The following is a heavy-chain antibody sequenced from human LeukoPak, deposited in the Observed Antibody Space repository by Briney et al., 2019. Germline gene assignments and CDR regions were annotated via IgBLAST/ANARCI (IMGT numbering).Heavy chain of an antibody. CDR2: INSGGDTI. CDR1: GFSFSDNF. J-gene: IGHJ4*02. D-gene: IGHD5-18*01. Sequence: PGESLRLSCTASGFSFSDNFMGWIRQAPGKGLEWVSYINSGGDTIHYLDAVKGRFSISRDNSKRSLYLQMSRLKVDDTAVYYCARGGYGWTFKQWGQGTLVSVSS. V-gene: IGHV3-11*01. CDR3: ARGGYGWTFKQ.